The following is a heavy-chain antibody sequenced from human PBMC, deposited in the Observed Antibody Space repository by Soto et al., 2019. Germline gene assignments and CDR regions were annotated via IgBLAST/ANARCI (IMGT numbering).Heavy chain of an antibody. V-gene: IGHV1-69*01. J-gene: IGHJ5*02. CDR1: GGTFSSYA. Sequence: QVQLVQSGAEVKKPGSSVKVSCKASGGTFSSYAISWVRQAPGQGLEWMGGIIPIFGTANYAQKFQGRVTIPAEQPTSQAYMELRSLTSRNPAVYPWGRGGGENWFDPWGQGTLVTVSS. D-gene: IGHD3-16*01. CDR3: GRGGGENWFDP. CDR2: IIPIFGTA.